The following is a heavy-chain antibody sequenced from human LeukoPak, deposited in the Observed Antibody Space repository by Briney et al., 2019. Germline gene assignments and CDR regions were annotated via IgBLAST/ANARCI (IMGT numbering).Heavy chain of an antibody. V-gene: IGHV1-69*13. CDR3: ARGYCSGGSCYPHYYYYGMDV. J-gene: IGHJ6*02. Sequence: GASVKVSCKASGGTFCSYAISWVRQAPGQGLEWMGGIIPIFGTANYAQKFQGRVTITADESTSTAYMELSSLRSEDTAVYYCARGYCSGGSCYPHYYYYGMDVWGQGTTVTVSS. CDR2: IIPIFGTA. CDR1: GGTFCSYA. D-gene: IGHD2-15*01.